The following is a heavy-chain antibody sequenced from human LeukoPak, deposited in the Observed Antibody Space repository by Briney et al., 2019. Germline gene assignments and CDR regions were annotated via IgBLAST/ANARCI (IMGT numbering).Heavy chain of an antibody. CDR2: ISYDGSNK. J-gene: IGHJ4*02. D-gene: IGHD1-26*01. Sequence: GGSLRLSCAASGFTFSSYAMHWVRQAPGKGLEWVAVISYDGSNKYYADSVKSRFTISRDNSKNTLYLQMNSLRAEDTAVYYCARDRGRDLYYFDYWGQGTLVTVSS. V-gene: IGHV3-30-3*01. CDR1: GFTFSSYA. CDR3: ARDRGRDLYYFDY.